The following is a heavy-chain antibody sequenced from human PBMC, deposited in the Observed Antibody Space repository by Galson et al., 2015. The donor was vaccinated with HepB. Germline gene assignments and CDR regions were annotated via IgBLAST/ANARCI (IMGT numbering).Heavy chain of an antibody. CDR1: GFTFSSYA. D-gene: IGHD3-22*01. CDR2: ISGSGGST. Sequence: SLRLSCAASGFTFSSYAMSWVRQAPGKGLEWVSAISGSGGSTYYADPVKGRFTISRDNSKNTLYLQMNSLRAEDTAVYYCAKGQYYYDSSGYYALDYWGQGTLVTVFS. V-gene: IGHV3-23*01. J-gene: IGHJ4*02. CDR3: AKGQYYYDSSGYYALDY.